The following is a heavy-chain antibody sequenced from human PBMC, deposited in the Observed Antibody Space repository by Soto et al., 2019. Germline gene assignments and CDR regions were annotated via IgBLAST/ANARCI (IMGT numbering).Heavy chain of an antibody. CDR1: GGTFSNYA. D-gene: IGHD6-19*01. J-gene: IGHJ6*02. V-gene: IGHV1-69*12. CDR2: IVPIFGTT. CDR3: ARVEAVAGLYNYHGLDV. Sequence: QVQLVQSGAEVKKPGSSVKVSCKVSGGTFSNYAIAWVRLAPGHGLEWMGGIVPIFGTTYYTQKFQGRATIIADDSTTTAYLEMSRLRSEDTAIYYCARVEAVAGLYNYHGLDVWAQGTAVTVSS.